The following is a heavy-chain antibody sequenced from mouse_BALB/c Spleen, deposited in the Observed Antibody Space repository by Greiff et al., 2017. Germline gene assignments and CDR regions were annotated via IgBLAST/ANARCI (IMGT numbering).Heavy chain of an antibody. J-gene: IGHJ1*01. D-gene: IGHD1-1*01. CDR1: GYTFTSYW. CDR3: ARSEYYGSSYGYFDV. Sequence: QVQLQQSGAELARPGASVKLSCKASGYTFTSYWMQWVKQRPGQGLEWIGAIYPGDGDTRYTQKFKGKATLTADKSSSTAYMQLSSLASEDSAVYYCARSEYYGSSYGYFDVWGAGTTVTVSS. CDR2: IYPGDGDT. V-gene: IGHV1-87*01.